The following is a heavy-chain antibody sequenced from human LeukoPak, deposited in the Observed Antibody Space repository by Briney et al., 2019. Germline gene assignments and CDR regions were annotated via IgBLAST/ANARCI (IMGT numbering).Heavy chain of an antibody. CDR3: AKDSGLRRGFDP. CDR1: GFTFDDYA. D-gene: IGHD3-16*01. Sequence: GRSLRLSCAASGFTFDDYAMRWVRQAPGRGLEWVSGISWNSGSIGYADSVKGRFTISRDNAKNSLYLQMNSLRAEDTALYYCAKDSGLRRGFDPWGQGTLVTVSS. CDR2: ISWNSGSI. V-gene: IGHV3-9*01. J-gene: IGHJ5*02.